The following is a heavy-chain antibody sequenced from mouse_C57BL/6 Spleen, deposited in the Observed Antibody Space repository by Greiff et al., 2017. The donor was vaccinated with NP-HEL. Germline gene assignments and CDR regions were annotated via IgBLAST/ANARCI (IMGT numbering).Heavy chain of an antibody. Sequence: VKLMESGPGLVQPSHCLSITCTVSGFSLTSYGVHWVRQSPGKGLEWLGVIWSGGSTDYNAAFISRLSISKDNSKSQVFFKMNSLQADDTAIYYCARNHYGSSSWFAYWGQGTLVTVSA. CDR3: ARNHYGSSSWFAY. CDR2: IWSGGST. V-gene: IGHV2-2*01. J-gene: IGHJ3*01. CDR1: GFSLTSYG. D-gene: IGHD1-1*01.